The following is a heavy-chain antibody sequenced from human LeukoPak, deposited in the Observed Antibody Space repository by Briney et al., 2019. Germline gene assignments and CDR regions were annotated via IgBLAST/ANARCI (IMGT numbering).Heavy chain of an antibody. J-gene: IGHJ4*02. V-gene: IGHV5-51*01. CDR2: IYPGDSDT. D-gene: IGHD2-2*01. CDR1: GYSFTYYW. CDR3: ARRRGSCTSASCYDDY. Sequence: GESLKISFKGSGYSFTYYWIGWVRQMPGKGLEWMGIIYPGDSDTRYRPSFQGQVTISVDKSISTAYLQWSSLKASDTAMYYCARRRGSCTSASCYDDYWGQGTLVTVSS.